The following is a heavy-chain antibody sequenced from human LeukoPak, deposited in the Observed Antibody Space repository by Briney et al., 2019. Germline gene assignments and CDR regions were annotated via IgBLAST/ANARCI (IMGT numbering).Heavy chain of an antibody. Sequence: PSETLSLTCAVYGGSFSGYYWSWIRQPPGKGLEWIGEINHSGSTNYNPSLKSRVTISVDTSKNQFSLKLSSVTAADTAVYYCARHSSGLLWFGKKYYFDYWGQGTLVTVSS. D-gene: IGHD3-10*01. CDR3: ARHSSGLLWFGKKYYFDY. CDR2: INHSGST. J-gene: IGHJ4*02. CDR1: GGSFSGYY. V-gene: IGHV4-34*01.